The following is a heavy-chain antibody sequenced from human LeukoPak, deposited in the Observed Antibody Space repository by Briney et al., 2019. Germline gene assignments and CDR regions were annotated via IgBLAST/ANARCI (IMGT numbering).Heavy chain of an antibody. D-gene: IGHD2-2*02. CDR1: GFTFSSYA. CDR3: AKNGGTSCYMAVDY. Sequence: PGGSLRLSCAASGFTFSSYAMSWVRQAPGRGLEWVSAICVSDSSTYYADSVKGRFTISRDNSKNTLYLQMNSLRTEDTAVYYCAKNGGTSCYMAVDYWGQGTLVTVSS. CDR2: ICVSDSST. J-gene: IGHJ4*02. V-gene: IGHV3-23*01.